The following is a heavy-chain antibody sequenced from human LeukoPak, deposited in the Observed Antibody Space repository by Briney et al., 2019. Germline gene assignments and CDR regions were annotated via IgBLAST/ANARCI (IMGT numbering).Heavy chain of an antibody. J-gene: IGHJ4*02. CDR2: IDGDGSST. Sequence: GGSLRLSCVASGFTFSSYWMHWVRQAPGEGPVWLSRIDGDGSSTSHADSAKGRFTISRDNAKNTLYLEMNSLRAEDTAVYYCAWGATTLDYWGQGTLVTVSS. V-gene: IGHV3-74*01. D-gene: IGHD1-26*01. CDR3: AWGATTLDY. CDR1: GFTFSSYW.